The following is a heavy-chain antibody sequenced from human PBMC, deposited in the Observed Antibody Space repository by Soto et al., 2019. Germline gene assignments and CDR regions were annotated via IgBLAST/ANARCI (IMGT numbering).Heavy chain of an antibody. CDR1: GFTFSSYG. Sequence: GGSLRLSCAASGFTFSSYGMHWVPQAPGKGLEWVAVISYDGSNKYYADSVKGRFTISRDNSKNTLYLQMNSLRAEDTAVYYCAKVGDSSGYPLWGQGTLVTVSS. J-gene: IGHJ4*02. D-gene: IGHD3-22*01. V-gene: IGHV3-30*18. CDR2: ISYDGSNK. CDR3: AKVGDSSGYPL.